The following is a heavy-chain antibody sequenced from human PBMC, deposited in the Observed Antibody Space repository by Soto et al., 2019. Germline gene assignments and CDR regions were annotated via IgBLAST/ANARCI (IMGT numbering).Heavy chain of an antibody. CDR1: GGSINSGDSY. Sequence: SETLSLTCTVSGGSINSGDSYWNWIRQNPEKGLEWIGYIYYSGTTYYNPSLKSRITISADTSKNQFSLKLSSVTAADTAVYYCARAIRAAAGTFDYWGQGTLVTVSS. CDR3: ARAIRAAAGTFDY. V-gene: IGHV4-61*08. CDR2: IYYSGTT. D-gene: IGHD6-13*01. J-gene: IGHJ4*02.